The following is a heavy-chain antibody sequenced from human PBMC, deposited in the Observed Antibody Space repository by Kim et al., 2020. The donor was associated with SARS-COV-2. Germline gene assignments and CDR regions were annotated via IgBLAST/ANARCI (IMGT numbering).Heavy chain of an antibody. Sequence: LKSRVTISVDTSKNQFSLKLSSVTAADTAVYYCARHRPYDSSGYVSPVDYWGQGTLVTVSS. CDR3: ARHRPYDSSGYVSPVDY. V-gene: IGHV4-39*01. D-gene: IGHD3-22*01. J-gene: IGHJ4*02.